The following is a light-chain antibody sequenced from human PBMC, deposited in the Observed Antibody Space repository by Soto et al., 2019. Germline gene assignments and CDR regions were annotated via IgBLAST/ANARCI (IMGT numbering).Light chain of an antibody. J-gene: IGKJ5*01. CDR2: GES. CDR1: QRFXSN. CDR3: QQYNTLPTIT. V-gene: IGKV3-15*01. Sequence: DIVLTQSAGTLSLSPGESATLSCRASQRFXSNFVWYKGKPGQAPRLLSXGESTRATGLPARFSGSGSGRDFTLTISSLQSEDFAVSFCQQYNTLPTITFGQGTRLEIK.